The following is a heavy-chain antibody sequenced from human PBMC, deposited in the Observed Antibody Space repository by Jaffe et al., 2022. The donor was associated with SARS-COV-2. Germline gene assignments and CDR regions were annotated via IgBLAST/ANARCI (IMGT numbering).Heavy chain of an antibody. CDR1: GGSFSGYY. J-gene: IGHJ5*02. Sequence: QVQLQQWGAGLLKPSETLSLTCAVYGGSFSGYYWSWIRQPPGKGLEWIGEINHSGSTNYNPSLKSRVTISVDTSKNQFSLKLSSVTAADTAVYYCARGSKKDQVGATCWFDPWGQGTLVTVSS. CDR2: INHSGST. CDR3: ARGSKKDQVGATCWFDP. D-gene: IGHD1-26*01. V-gene: IGHV4-34*01.